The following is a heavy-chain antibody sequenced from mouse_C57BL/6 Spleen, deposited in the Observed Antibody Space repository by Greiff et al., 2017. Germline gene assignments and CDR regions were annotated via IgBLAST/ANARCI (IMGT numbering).Heavy chain of an antibody. CDR2: ISDGGSYT. CDR1: GFTFSSYA. V-gene: IGHV5-4*01. CDR3: ARGGGGSGYVDC. Sequence: EVQLVESGGGLVKPGGSLTLSCAASGFTFSSYAMSWVRQTPGQRLEWVGTISDGGSYTYYPDNVKGRFTISRDNAKNNLYMQMSHLKSEDTAMYYCARGGGGSGYVDCWGQGTTLTVAS. J-gene: IGHJ2*01. D-gene: IGHD3-1*01.